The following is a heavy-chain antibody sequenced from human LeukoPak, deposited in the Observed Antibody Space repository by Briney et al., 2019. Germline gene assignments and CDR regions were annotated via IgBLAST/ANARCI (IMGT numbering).Heavy chain of an antibody. CDR2: ISPGDSDT. CDR3: ARLPGIVATIERYFDY. Sequence: GESLKISCKGSGYSFSNFWIVWVRQMPGKGLEWLGIISPGDSDTRYNPSFQGQVTISADKSISTAYLHWSSLKASDTAMYYCARLPGIVATIERYFDYWGQGTLVTVSS. V-gene: IGHV5-51*01. CDR1: GYSFSNFW. J-gene: IGHJ4*02. D-gene: IGHD5-12*01.